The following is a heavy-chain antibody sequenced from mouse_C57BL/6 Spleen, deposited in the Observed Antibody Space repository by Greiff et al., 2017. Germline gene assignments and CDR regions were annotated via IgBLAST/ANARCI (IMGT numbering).Heavy chain of an antibody. J-gene: IGHJ2*01. CDR1: GYAFSSYW. V-gene: IGHV1-80*01. CDR2: IYPGDGDT. D-gene: IGHD2-5*01. CDR3: ARSSNSPYYFDY. Sequence: VQLQQSGAELVKPGASVKISCKASGYAFSSYWMNWVKQRPGKGLEWIGQIYPGDGDTNYNGKFKGKATLTADKSSSTAYMQLSSLTSEDSAVYFCARSSNSPYYFDYWGQGTTLTVSS.